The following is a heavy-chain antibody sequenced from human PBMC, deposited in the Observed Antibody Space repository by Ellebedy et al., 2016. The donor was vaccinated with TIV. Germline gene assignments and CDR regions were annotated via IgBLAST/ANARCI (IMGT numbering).Heavy chain of an antibody. J-gene: IGHJ6*02. CDR2: INPSGGST. CDR3: ASGIVVNYYGMDV. D-gene: IGHD3-22*01. CDR1: GYTFTSYY. Sequence: ASVKVSCXASGYTFTSYYMHWVRQAPGQGLEWMGIINPSGGSTSYAQKFQGRVTMTRDTSTSTVYMELSSLRSEDTAVYYCASGIVVNYYGMDVWGQGTTVTVSS. V-gene: IGHV1-46*01.